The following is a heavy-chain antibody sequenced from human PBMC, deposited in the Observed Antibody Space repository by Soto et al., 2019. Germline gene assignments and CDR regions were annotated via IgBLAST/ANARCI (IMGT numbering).Heavy chain of an antibody. CDR2: ISYDGSNK. D-gene: IGHD3-10*01. J-gene: IGHJ6*02. CDR3: SGSYHSTFYYYYGMDV. CDR1: GFTFSSYA. V-gene: IGHV3-30-3*01. Sequence: QVQLVESGGGVVQPGRSLRLSCAASGFTFSSYAMHWVRQAPGKGLEWVAVISYDGSNKYYADSVKGRFTISRDNSKNTLYLQMNSLRAEDTAVYYCSGSYHSTFYYYYGMDVWGQGTTVTVSS.